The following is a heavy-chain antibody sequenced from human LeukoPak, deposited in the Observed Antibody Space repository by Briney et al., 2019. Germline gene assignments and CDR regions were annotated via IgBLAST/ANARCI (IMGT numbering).Heavy chain of an antibody. J-gene: IGHJ4*02. D-gene: IGHD2-15*01. V-gene: IGHV3-20*04. Sequence: GGSLRLSCAASRFIFDDYGMSWVRQAPGKGLEWVSGINWNGGSTGYADSVKGRFTISRDNAKNSLYLQMNSLRAEDTAVYYCAKDRGMFLVGYLDYWGQGTLVTVSS. CDR1: RFIFDDYG. CDR3: AKDRGMFLVGYLDY. CDR2: INWNGGST.